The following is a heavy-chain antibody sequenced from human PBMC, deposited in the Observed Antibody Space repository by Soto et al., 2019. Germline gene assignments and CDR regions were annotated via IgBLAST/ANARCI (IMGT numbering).Heavy chain of an antibody. J-gene: IGHJ4*02. Sequence: GASVKVSCKASGFTFTGYYMHGVRQAPGQGLEWIGWINPNSGVANYAQKFHDWVTITRDTSITTAYMELSGLKSDDTAVYFCAKDDAGHPDFWGQGTLVTVSS. CDR2: INPNSGVA. CDR1: GFTFTGYY. CDR3: AKDDAGHPDF. V-gene: IGHV1-2*04. D-gene: IGHD6-13*01.